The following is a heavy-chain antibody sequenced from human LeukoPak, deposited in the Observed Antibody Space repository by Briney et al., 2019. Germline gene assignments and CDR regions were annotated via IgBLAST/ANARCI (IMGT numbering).Heavy chain of an antibody. V-gene: IGHV4-39*01. CDR3: ARGSEEPPARSLNWFGP. Sequence: TSETLSLTCTVSGGSISSSSYYWGWIRQPPGKGLEWIGSIYYSGSTYYNPSLKSRVTISVDTSKNQFSLKLSSVTAADTAVYYCARGSEEPPARSLNWFGPWGQGTLVTVSS. CDR2: IYYSGST. J-gene: IGHJ5*02. D-gene: IGHD2-2*01. CDR1: GGSISSSSYY.